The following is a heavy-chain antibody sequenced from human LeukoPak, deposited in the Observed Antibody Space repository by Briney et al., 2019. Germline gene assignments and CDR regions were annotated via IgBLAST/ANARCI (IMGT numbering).Heavy chain of an antibody. CDR2: ISGGGGTT. CDR1: GFTFSSYA. V-gene: IGHV3-23*01. J-gene: IGHJ6*04. D-gene: IGHD3-10*02. Sequence: HSGGSLRLSCAASGFTFSSYAMSWVRQAPGKGPEWFSAISGGGGTTFYGDSVKGRFTISRDNAKNSLYLQMNSLRAEDTAVYYCAELGITMIGGVWGKGTTVTISS. CDR3: AELGITMIGGV.